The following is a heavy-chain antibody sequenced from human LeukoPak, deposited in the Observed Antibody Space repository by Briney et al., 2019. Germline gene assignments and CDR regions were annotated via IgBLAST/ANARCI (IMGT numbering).Heavy chain of an antibody. D-gene: IGHD4-17*01. CDR3: VRALIDYGDLNWFGS. CDR1: GFTVNSYC. J-gene: IGHJ5*01. CDR2: ISPTSGTI. Sequence: TGGSLRLSCVASGFTVNSYCMNWVRQAPGKGLEWISCISPTSGTIFYADSVKGRFTISRDNARNSLYLQMNSLRAEDTAVYFCVRALIDYGDLNWFGSWGQGTVVTVSS. V-gene: IGHV3-48*01.